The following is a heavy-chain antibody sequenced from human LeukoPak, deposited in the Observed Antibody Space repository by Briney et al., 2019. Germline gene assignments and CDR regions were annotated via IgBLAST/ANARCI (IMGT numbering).Heavy chain of an antibody. V-gene: IGHV3-30*04. CDR3: ARGGPLGDTNRFDF. J-gene: IGHJ4*02. Sequence: PGGSLRLSCAASGFTFSGSAMHWVRQAPGKGLDWVALLAYDGTNEYYSGSVKGRFSISRDNYKNTVDLQMNSLRVDDTAVYYCARGGPLGDTNRFDFWGQGSLVTVSS. CDR2: LAYDGTNE. CDR1: GFTFSGSA. D-gene: IGHD3-10*01.